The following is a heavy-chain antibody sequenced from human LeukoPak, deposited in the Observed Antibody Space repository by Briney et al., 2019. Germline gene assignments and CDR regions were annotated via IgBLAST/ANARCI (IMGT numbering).Heavy chain of an antibody. CDR3: TARNTAMASTGEGDY. J-gene: IGHJ4*02. V-gene: IGHV3-73*01. D-gene: IGHD5-18*01. CDR1: GFTFSGSA. CDR2: IRSKANSYAT. Sequence: GGSLRLSCAASGFTFSGSAMHWVRQASGKGLEWVGRIRSKANSYATAYAASVKGRFTISRDDSKNTAYLQMNSLKTEDTAVYYCTARNTAMASTGEGDYWGQGTLVTVCS.